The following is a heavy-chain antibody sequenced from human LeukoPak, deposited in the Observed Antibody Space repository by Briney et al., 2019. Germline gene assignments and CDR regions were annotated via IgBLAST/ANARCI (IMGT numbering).Heavy chain of an antibody. CDR1: GFTFSNYV. J-gene: IGHJ4*02. V-gene: IGHV3-23*05. Sequence: GGSLRLSCAASGFTFSNYVMGWVRQDPGKGLQWVSIINGSGSFTSYADSVKGRLTISRDNSKNTLYLQMNSLRAEDTAVYYCAKRYSSGRDYWGQGTLVTVSS. D-gene: IGHD6-19*01. CDR2: INGSGSFT. CDR3: AKRYSSGRDY.